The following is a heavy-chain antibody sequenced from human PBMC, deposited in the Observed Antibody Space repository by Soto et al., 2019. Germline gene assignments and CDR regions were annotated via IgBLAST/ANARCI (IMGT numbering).Heavy chain of an antibody. J-gene: IGHJ4*02. D-gene: IGHD2-2*01. V-gene: IGHV3-48*04. Sequence: GGSLRLSCAASGFILSRYSMNWVRQAPGKGLEWISYISSSSSPIYYADSVKGRFTVSRDNAKKSLYLQMNSLRAEDTAVYYCARAFCSSSSCTEDYWGQGTLVTVSS. CDR2: ISSSSSPI. CDR1: GFILSRYS. CDR3: ARAFCSSSSCTEDY.